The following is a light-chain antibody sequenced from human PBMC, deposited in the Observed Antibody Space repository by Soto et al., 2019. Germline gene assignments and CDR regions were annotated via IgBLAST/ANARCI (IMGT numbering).Light chain of an antibody. CDR3: QQYGNSPRT. CDR1: QSVSAY. CDR2: DAT. V-gene: IGKV3-11*01. Sequence: ILMTQSPVTLSLSPGERAILSCRASQSVSAYLAWYQQKPGQPPRLLIYDATIRATGIPARFSGSGSGTDFTLTISSLEPEDSAVYYCQQYGNSPRTFGQGTKVDIK. J-gene: IGKJ1*01.